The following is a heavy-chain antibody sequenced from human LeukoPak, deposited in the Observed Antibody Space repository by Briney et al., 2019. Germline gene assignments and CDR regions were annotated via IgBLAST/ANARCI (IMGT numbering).Heavy chain of an antibody. CDR1: GGTFSSYA. CDR3: ARAHDYMSHYYFDY. D-gene: IGHD4-11*01. CDR2: IIPIFGTA. V-gene: IGHV1-69*13. J-gene: IGHJ4*02. Sequence: VASVKVSCKASGGTFSSYAISWVRQAPGQGLEWMGGIIPIFGTANYAQKFQGRVTITADESTSAAYMELSSLRSEDTAVYYCARAHDYMSHYYFDYWGQGTLVTVSS.